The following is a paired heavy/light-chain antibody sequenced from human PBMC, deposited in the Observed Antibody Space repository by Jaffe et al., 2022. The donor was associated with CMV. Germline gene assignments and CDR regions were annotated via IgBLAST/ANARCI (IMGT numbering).Light chain of an antibody. CDR1: TGAVTNPNH. V-gene: IGLV7-43*01. J-gene: IGLJ2*01. Sequence: QTVVTQEPSLTVSPGGTVTLTCASSTGAVTNPNHPNWFQQKPGQPPRALIYSATNKYSWTPARFSGSLLGGKAALTLSGVQPEDEAEYYCLLYYGGAQPVVFGGGTKLAVL. CDR3: LLYYGGAQPVV. CDR2: SAT.
Heavy chain of an antibody. D-gene: IGHD3-16*01. CDR2: VSAGGGSI. CDR3: AKGTNSPYYDYVWGTDMGSY. J-gene: IGHJ4*02. Sequence: EVQLLESGGGLVQPGGSLRLSCAASGFTFTNSAMTWVRQAAGKGLEWVSSVSAGGGSIYYADSVKGRFTISRDNSKNTVYLQMNSLRAEDTAVYYCAKGTNSPYYDYVWGTDMGSYWGQGTLVTVSS. CDR1: GFTFTNSA. V-gene: IGHV3-23*01.